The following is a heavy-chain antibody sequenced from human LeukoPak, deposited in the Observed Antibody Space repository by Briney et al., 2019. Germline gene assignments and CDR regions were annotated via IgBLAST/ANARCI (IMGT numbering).Heavy chain of an antibody. CDR1: GFTFSSYA. V-gene: IGHV3-21*01. J-gene: IGHJ4*02. CDR3: ARDGGDYSRNFDY. CDR2: ISSSSSYI. D-gene: IGHD4-11*01. Sequence: GGSLRLSCAASGFTFSSYAMNWVRQAPGKGLEWVSSISSSSSYIYYADSVKGRFTISRDNAKNSLYLQMNSLRAEDTAVYYCARDGGDYSRNFDYWGQGTLVTVSS.